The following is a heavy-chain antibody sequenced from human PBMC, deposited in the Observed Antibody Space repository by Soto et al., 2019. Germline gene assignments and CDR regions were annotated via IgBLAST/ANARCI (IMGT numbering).Heavy chain of an antibody. CDR2: ISTYNGNT. CDR1: GYTFTSNG. V-gene: IGHV1-18*01. J-gene: IGHJ4*02. CDR3: ARTCVSSGSPVFDY. D-gene: IGHD3-22*01. Sequence: QVQLVQSGAEVKKPGASVKVSCKASGYTFTSNGIIWVRQAPGQGLEWMGWISTYNGNTNYAQAFQGRVTRTTDTSTSTIYMELGSLRSDDTAVYFCARTCVSSGSPVFDYWGQGTLVTVSS.